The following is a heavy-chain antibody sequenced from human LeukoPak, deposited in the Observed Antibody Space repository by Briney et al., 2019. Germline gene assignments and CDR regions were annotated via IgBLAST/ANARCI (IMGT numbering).Heavy chain of an antibody. CDR3: AKGKDSVAGATNDY. CDR2: ISSSGTYK. J-gene: IGHJ4*02. D-gene: IGHD6-19*01. Sequence: GGSLRLACAVSGFTFSSYSMSWVRQAPGKGLEWVSSISSSGTYKYYADSVKGRFTISRDNAKNSLYLQMNSLRAEDTAVYYCAKGKDSVAGATNDYWGQGTLVTVSS. V-gene: IGHV3-21*01. CDR1: GFTFSSYS.